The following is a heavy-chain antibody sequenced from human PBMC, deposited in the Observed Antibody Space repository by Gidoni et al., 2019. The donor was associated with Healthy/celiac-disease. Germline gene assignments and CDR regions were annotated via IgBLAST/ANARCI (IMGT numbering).Heavy chain of an antibody. V-gene: IGHV3-7*03. CDR2: IKQDGSEK. CDR3: ARGKAWIQLWSPFDY. CDR1: GFTFSSYW. D-gene: IGHD5-18*01. J-gene: IGHJ4*02. Sequence: EVQLVESGGGLVQPGGSLRLSCAASGFTFSSYWMSWVRQAPGKGLEWVANIKQDGSEKYYVDSVKGRFTISRDNAKNSLYLQMNSLRAEDTAVYYCARGKAWIQLWSPFDYWGQGTLVTVSS.